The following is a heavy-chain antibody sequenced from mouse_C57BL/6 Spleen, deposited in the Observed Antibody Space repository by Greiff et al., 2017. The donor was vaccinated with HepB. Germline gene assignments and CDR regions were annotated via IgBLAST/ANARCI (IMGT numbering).Heavy chain of an antibody. V-gene: IGHV1-39*01. CDR3: ASYYGSSYYYFDY. Sequence: VQLKQSGPELVKPGASVKISCKASGYSFTDYNMNWVKQSNGKSLEWIGVINPNYGTTSYNQKFKGKATLTVDQSSSTAYMQLNSLTSEDSAVYYCASYYGSSYYYFDYWGQGTTLTVSS. CDR2: INPNYGTT. J-gene: IGHJ2*01. CDR1: GYSFTDYN. D-gene: IGHD1-1*01.